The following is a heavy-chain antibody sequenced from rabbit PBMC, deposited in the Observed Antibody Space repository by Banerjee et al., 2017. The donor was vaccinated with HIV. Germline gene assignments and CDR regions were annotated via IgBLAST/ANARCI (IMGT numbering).Heavy chain of an antibody. CDR2: IYTGSSGST. J-gene: IGHJ4*01. Sequence: QSLEESGGDLVKPGASLTLTCTASGFSFSSTYYMCWVRQAPGKGLEWIACIYTGSSGSTYYASWAKGRFTISKTSSTTVTLQMTSLTAADTATYFCGRWSSSGYVGLWGPGTLVTVS. CDR3: GRWSSSGYVGL. V-gene: IGHV1S40*01. CDR1: GFSFSSTYY. D-gene: IGHD1-1*01.